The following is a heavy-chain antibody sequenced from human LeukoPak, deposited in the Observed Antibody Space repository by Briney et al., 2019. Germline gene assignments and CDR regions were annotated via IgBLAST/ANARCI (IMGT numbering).Heavy chain of an antibody. J-gene: IGHJ3*02. CDR2: ISSNGGST. CDR3: ARVAEDYGGRAFDI. V-gene: IGHV3-64*01. CDR1: GVTFSSYA. D-gene: IGHD4-23*01. Sequence: GGSLRLSCAASGVTFSSYAMRWVRQAPGKGLECVSAISSNGGSTYYANSVKGRFTISRDNSKNTLYLQMGSLRAEDMAVYYCARVAEDYGGRAFDIWGQGTMVTVSS.